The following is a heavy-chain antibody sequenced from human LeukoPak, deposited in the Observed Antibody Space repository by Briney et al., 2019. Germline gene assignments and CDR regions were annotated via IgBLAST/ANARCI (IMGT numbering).Heavy chain of an antibody. D-gene: IGHD3-22*01. V-gene: IGHV4-61*05. CDR2: IYYSGST. Sequence: PSETLSLTCTVSGGSISSSSYYWGWIRQPPGKGLEWIGYIYYSGSTNYNPSLKSRVTISVDTSKNQFSLKLSSVTAADTAVYYCARLSGYSSGHYYSDYWGQGTLVTVSS. J-gene: IGHJ4*02. CDR3: ARLSGYSSGHYYSDY. CDR1: GGSISSSSYY.